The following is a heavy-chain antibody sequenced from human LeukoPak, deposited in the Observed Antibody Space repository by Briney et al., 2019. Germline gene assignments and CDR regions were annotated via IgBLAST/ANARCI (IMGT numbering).Heavy chain of an antibody. CDR1: GGSFSGYY. Sequence: PSETLSLTCAVYGGSFSGYYWSWIRQPPGKGLEWIGEINHSGSTNYNPSLKSRVTISVDTSKNQFSLKLSPVTAADTAVYYCARVLVEGYSYGYDPWGQGTLVTVSS. V-gene: IGHV4-34*01. D-gene: IGHD5-18*01. CDR2: INHSGST. J-gene: IGHJ5*02. CDR3: ARVLVEGYSYGYDP.